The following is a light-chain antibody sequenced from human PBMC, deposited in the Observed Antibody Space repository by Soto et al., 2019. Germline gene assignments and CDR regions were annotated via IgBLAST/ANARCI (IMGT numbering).Light chain of an antibody. Sequence: EIVLTQSPGTLSLSPGERATLSCRASQSVSSSYLAWYQQKPGQAPRLLIYGASSRATGIPGRFSGSGAGTDSTLTISRLEPEDFAVYYCQQYGSSPIFTFGPGTNVDIK. CDR2: GAS. V-gene: IGKV3-20*01. CDR3: QQYGSSPIFT. J-gene: IGKJ3*01. CDR1: QSVSSSY.